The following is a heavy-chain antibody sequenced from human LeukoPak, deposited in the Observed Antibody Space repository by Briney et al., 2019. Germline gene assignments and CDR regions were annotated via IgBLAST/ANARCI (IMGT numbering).Heavy chain of an antibody. CDR3: AREYINYVQDY. V-gene: IGHV3-33*01. CDR2: IWSDGSYK. Sequence: PGGPLRLSCAASGFTFRTHGMHWVRQAPGKGLEWVAVIWSDGSYKYYADSVKGRFTISRDFSKNTLYLQMNSLRAEDTAVYYCAREYINYVQDYWGQGTLVTVSS. CDR1: GFTFRTHG. D-gene: IGHD4-11*01. J-gene: IGHJ4*02.